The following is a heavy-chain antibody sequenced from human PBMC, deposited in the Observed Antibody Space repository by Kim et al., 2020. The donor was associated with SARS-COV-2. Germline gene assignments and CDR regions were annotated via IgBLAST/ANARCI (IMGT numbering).Heavy chain of an antibody. Sequence: ASVKGRFTISRDDSKDSLYLQMNSLKTEDTAVYYCARAVRYSSGWRPCEYWGQGTLVTVSS. CDR3: ARAVRYSSGWRPCEY. V-gene: IGHV3-72*01. D-gene: IGHD6-19*01. J-gene: IGHJ4*02.